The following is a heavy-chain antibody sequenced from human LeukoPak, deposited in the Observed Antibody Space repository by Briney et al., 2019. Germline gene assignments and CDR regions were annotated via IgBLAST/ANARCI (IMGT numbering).Heavy chain of an antibody. V-gene: IGHV1-46*01. Sequence: ASVKVSCKASGYTFTSYYMHWVRQAPGQGLEWMGIINPSGGSTSYAQKFQGRVTMTRDTSISTAYMELSRLRFDDTAVYYCAKNIWFGESSDAFHIWGQGTMVTVSS. CDR1: GYTFTSYY. J-gene: IGHJ3*02. D-gene: IGHD3-10*01. CDR2: INPSGGST. CDR3: AKNIWFGESSDAFHI.